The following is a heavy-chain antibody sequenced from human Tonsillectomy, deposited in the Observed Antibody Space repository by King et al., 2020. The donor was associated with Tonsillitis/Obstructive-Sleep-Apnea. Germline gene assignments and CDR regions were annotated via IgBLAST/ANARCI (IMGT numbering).Heavy chain of an antibody. Sequence: VQLQESGPGLVKPSETLSLTCTVSGGSISSFYWSWIRQPAGKGLEWIGRFCTSGSTNYNPSLKSRVTVSVDTSKNHFSLQLRSVTATDTAVYYCAVQTDYYFYYGMDVWGQGTTVTVSS. CDR3: AVQTDYYFYYGMDV. V-gene: IGHV4-4*07. CDR2: FCTSGST. CDR1: GGSISSFY. J-gene: IGHJ6*02. D-gene: IGHD1-1*01.